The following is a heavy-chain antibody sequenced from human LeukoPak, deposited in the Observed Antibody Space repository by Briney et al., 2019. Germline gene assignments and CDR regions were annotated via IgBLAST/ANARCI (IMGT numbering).Heavy chain of an antibody. D-gene: IGHD5-18*01. CDR3: ARHGGYSSPPHY. V-gene: IGHV4-59*08. Sequence: PSETLSLTCTVSGGSISSYYWSWIRQPPGKGLEWIGYVYYSGSANYNPSLKSRVTISVDTSKNQFSLKMTSVTAADTAVYYCARHGGYSSPPHYWGQGTLDTVSS. CDR2: VYYSGSA. CDR1: GGSISSYY. J-gene: IGHJ4*02.